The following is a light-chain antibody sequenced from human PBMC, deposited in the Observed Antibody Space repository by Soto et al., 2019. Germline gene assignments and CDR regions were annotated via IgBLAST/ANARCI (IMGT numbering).Light chain of an antibody. V-gene: IGLV2-8*01. J-gene: IGLJ1*01. CDR1: SSDVGGYNY. Sequence: QSVLTQPPSASGSPGQSVTISCTGTSSDVGGYNYVSWYQQHPGKVPKLILYEVNKRPSGVPDRFSGSKSGNTASLIVAGLQAEDEADYYCTSYAGGNNVFGTGTKLTVL. CDR2: EVN. CDR3: TSYAGGNNV.